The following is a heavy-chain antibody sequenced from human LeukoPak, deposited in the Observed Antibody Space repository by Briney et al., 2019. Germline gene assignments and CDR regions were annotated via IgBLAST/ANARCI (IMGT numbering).Heavy chain of an antibody. Sequence: GGSLRLSCTVSGFSVSTSGMSWVRQAQGKGLQTISAISVEVESAYYADSVKGRFTISRDNSKNTLYLQMNSLRVEDTAVYFCAQGYGNGWYPHWGQGSLVSVSS. D-gene: IGHD6-19*01. V-gene: IGHV3-23*01. J-gene: IGHJ4*02. CDR2: ISVEVESA. CDR3: AQGYGNGWYPH. CDR1: GFSVSTSG.